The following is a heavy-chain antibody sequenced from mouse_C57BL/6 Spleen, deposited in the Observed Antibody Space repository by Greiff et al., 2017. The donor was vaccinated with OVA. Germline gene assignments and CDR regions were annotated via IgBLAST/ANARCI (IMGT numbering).Heavy chain of an antibody. CDR1: GFTFSSYG. V-gene: IGHV5-6*01. J-gene: IGHJ3*01. CDR3: ARHSTGFAY. CDR2: ISSGGSYT. Sequence: VQLKESGGDLVKPGGSLKLSCAASGFTFSSYGMSWVRQTPDKRLEWVATISSGGSYTYYPDSVKGRFPISRDNAKNTLYLQMSSLKSEDTAMYYCARHSTGFAYWGQGTLVTVSA.